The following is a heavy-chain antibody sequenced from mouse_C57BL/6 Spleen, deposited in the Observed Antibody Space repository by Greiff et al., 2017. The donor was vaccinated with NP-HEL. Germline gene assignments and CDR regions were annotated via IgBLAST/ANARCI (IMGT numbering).Heavy chain of an antibody. J-gene: IGHJ1*03. D-gene: IGHD2-4*01. CDR1: GYTFTSYW. V-gene: IGHV1-52*01. Sequence: QVQLQQPGAELVRPGSSVKLSCKASGYTFTSYWMHWVKQRPIQGLEWIGNIDPSDSETHYNQKFKDKATLTVDKSSSTAYMQLSSLTSEDSAVYYCARGMGLRGTYWYFDVWGTGTTVTVSS. CDR2: IDPSDSET. CDR3: ARGMGLRGTYWYFDV.